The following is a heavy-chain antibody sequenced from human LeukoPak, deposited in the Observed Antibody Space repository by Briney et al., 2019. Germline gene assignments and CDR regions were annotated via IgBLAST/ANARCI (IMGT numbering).Heavy chain of an antibody. Sequence: ASVKVSCKASGGTFSSYAISWVRQAPGQGLEWMGGIIPIFGTANYAQKFQGRVTITTDESTSTAYMELSSLRSEDTAVYYCARGTPYYYYYYMDVWGKGTTVTVSS. CDR3: ARGTPYYYYYYMDV. CDR2: IIPIFGTA. D-gene: IGHD1-14*01. CDR1: GGTFSSYA. J-gene: IGHJ6*03. V-gene: IGHV1-69*05.